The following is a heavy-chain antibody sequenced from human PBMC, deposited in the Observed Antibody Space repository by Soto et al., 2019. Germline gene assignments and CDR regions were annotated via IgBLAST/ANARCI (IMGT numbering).Heavy chain of an antibody. CDR3: ARVPSYSTLDY. V-gene: IGHV1-18*04. D-gene: IGHD2-21*01. Sequence: QVKLLQSGAEVKQPGASVKVSCKASGYTFTSYGVSWVRQAPGRGLEWMGWISAYNGDTKYSQKFQGRISLTTDTYTRTAYMELRSLRSDDTALYYCARVPSYSTLDYWGQGTLVTVSS. J-gene: IGHJ4*02. CDR1: GYTFTSYG. CDR2: ISAYNGDT.